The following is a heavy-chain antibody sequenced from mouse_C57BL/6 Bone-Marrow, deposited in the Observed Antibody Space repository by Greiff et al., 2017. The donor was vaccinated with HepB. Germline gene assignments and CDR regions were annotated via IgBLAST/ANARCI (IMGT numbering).Heavy chain of an antibody. V-gene: IGHV7-3*01. Sequence: EVKLMESGGGLVQPGGSLSLSCAASGFTFTDYYMSWVRQPPGKALEWLGFIRNKANGYTTEYSVSVKGRFTISRDNSQSILYLQMNALRAEDSATYYCAREYDYWGQGTLVTVSA. J-gene: IGHJ3*01. CDR3: AREYDY. D-gene: IGHD2-10*02. CDR1: GFTFTDYY. CDR2: IRNKANGYTT.